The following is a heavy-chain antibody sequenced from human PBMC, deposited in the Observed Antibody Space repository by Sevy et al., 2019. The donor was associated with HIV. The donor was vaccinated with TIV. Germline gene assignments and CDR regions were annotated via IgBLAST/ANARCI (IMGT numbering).Heavy chain of an antibody. V-gene: IGHV1-24*01. CDR2: FDPEDGET. D-gene: IGHD1-26*01. J-gene: IGHJ3*02. Sequence: ASVKVSCKVSGYTLTELSMHWVRQAPGKGLEWMGGFDPEDGETIYAQKFQGRVTMTEDTSTDTAYMELSSLRSEDTAVYYCATDSGGYSGSYLDAFDIWGQRTMVTVSS. CDR1: GYTLTELS. CDR3: ATDSGGYSGSYLDAFDI.